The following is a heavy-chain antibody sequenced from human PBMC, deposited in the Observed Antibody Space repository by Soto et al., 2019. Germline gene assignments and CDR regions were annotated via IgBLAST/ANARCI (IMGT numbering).Heavy chain of an antibody. V-gene: IGHV1-46*01. CDR3: ARDSCPTATCAGGRNHFDP. CDR2: INPSGGRT. CDR1: GYIFTSYF. Sequence: ASVKASCKATGYIFTSYFMHWLRQAPGQGLEWMGIINPSGGRTTYAQNFQGRVTMTRDTSTSTVYMELSSLRSEDTAVYYCARDSCPTATCAGGRNHFDPWGQGTPVTVSS. D-gene: IGHD3-16*01. J-gene: IGHJ5*02.